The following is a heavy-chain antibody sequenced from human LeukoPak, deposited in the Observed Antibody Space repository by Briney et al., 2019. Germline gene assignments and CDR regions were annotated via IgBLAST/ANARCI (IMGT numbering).Heavy chain of an antibody. CDR3: AKGVATTYDDTLYDDDPELDAFDI. CDR2: IWYDGSNK. J-gene: IGHJ3*02. V-gene: IGHV3-33*06. Sequence: GGSLRLSCAASGFTFSSYGMHWVRQAPGKGLEWVAVIWYDGSNKYYADSVKGRFTISRDNSKNTLYLQMNSLRAEDTAVYYCAKGVATTYDDTLYDDDPELDAFDIWGQGTMVTVSS. D-gene: IGHD5-12*01. CDR1: GFTFSSYG.